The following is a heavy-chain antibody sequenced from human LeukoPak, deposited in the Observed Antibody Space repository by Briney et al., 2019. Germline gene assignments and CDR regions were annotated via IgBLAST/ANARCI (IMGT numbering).Heavy chain of an antibody. V-gene: IGHV3-30*02. CDR2: IRNDGSNN. J-gene: IGHJ4*02. D-gene: IGHD7-27*01. CDR1: GFTFSHHG. Sequence: GGSLRLSCAASGFTFSHHGMHWVRQAPGKGLEWVAFIRNDGSNNYYADSVKGRFTISRDNSKNNMYLQMYSLRVEDTSIYYCVRDHNWGFDYWGQGTVVTVSS. CDR3: VRDHNWGFDY.